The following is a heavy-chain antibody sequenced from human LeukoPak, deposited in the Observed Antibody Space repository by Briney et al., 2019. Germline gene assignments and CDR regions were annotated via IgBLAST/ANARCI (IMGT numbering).Heavy chain of an antibody. Sequence: SETLSLTCTVSGGSISSYSWSWIRQPPGKGLEWVGCRYVGGRDLYNPSLKSRVTISVDASEKQISLSLRSVTAADTAMYYCANTTRVAPDGRAEYFQHWGQGTLAIVSS. V-gene: IGHV4-59*03. CDR3: ANTTRVAPDGRAEYFQH. CDR1: GGSISSYS. J-gene: IGHJ1*01. CDR2: RYVGGRD. D-gene: IGHD5-12*01.